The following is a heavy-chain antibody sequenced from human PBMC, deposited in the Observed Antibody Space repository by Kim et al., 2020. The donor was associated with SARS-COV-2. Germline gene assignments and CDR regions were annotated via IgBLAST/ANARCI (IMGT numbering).Heavy chain of an antibody. CDR2: IYTSGST. Sequence: SETLSLTCTVSGGSISSGSYYWSWIRQPAGKGLEWIGRIYTSGSTNYNPSLKSRVTISVDTSKNQFSLKLSSVTAADPAVYYCAREVRGSYYLRYRAGFAYWGQGTLVTVSS. CDR1: GGSISSGSYY. CDR3: AREVRGSYYLRYRAGFAY. D-gene: IGHD1-26*01. J-gene: IGHJ4*02. V-gene: IGHV4-61*02.